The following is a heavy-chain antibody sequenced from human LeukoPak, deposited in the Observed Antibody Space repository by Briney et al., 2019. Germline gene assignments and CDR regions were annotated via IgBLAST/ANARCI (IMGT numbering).Heavy chain of an antibody. V-gene: IGHV3-23*01. CDR3: AKSRGWLQIWDY. Sequence: GGSLRLSCAASGFTFSSYAMSWVRQAPGKGLEWVSLIRGNGGNTYYADSVKGRFTISRDNSKNTLYLQMNRLRAEDTAVYYCAKSRGWLQIWDYWGQGTLVTVSS. D-gene: IGHD5-24*01. CDR2: IRGNGGNT. CDR1: GFTFSSYA. J-gene: IGHJ4*02.